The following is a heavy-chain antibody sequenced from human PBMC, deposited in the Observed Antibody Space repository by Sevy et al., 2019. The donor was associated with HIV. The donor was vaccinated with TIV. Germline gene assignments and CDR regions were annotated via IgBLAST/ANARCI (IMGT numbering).Heavy chain of an antibody. V-gene: IGHV4-59*01. J-gene: IGHJ6*03. CDR1: GGSISSYY. Sequence: SETLSLTCTVSGGSISSYYWSWIRQPPGKGLEWIGYIYYSGSTNYNPSLKSRVTISVDTSKNQFSLKLSSVTAAETAVYYCARETRQAAGLFDYYYYYYMDVWGKGTTVTVSS. CDR2: IYYSGST. D-gene: IGHD6-13*01. CDR3: ARETRQAAGLFDYYYYYYMDV.